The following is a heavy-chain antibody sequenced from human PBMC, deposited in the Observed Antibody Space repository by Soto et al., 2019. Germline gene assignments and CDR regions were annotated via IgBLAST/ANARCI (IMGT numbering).Heavy chain of an antibody. CDR2: ISYDGSNK. CDR3: ARGYYDILTGYYFDY. D-gene: IGHD3-9*01. CDR1: GLTFSSYA. J-gene: IGHJ4*02. Sequence: GGSLRLSCAASGLTFSSYAMHWVRQAPGKGLEWVAVISYDGSNKYYADSVKGRFTISRDNSKNTLYLQMNSLRAEDTAVYYCARGYYDILTGYYFDYWGQGTLVTVSS. V-gene: IGHV3-30*04.